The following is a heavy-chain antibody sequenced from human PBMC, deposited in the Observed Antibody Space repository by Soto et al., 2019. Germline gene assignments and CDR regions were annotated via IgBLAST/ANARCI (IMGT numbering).Heavy chain of an antibody. Sequence: SETLSLTCTVSGASMSGFYWSGIRKSAGKGLEWIGRIYATGTTDYNPSLKSRVMMSVDTSKKQFSLKLRSVTAADTAIYYCVRDGTKTLRDWFDPWGQGISVTVSS. J-gene: IGHJ5*02. V-gene: IGHV4-4*07. CDR3: VRDGTKTLRDWFDP. CDR1: GASMSGFY. D-gene: IGHD1-1*01. CDR2: IYATGTT.